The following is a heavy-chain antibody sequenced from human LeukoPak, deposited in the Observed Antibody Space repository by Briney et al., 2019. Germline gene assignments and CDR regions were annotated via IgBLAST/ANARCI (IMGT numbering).Heavy chain of an antibody. D-gene: IGHD2-21*01. CDR1: GYSISSGYY. CDR3: AKIPRGRAFDI. Sequence: SETLSLTCTVSGYSISSGYYWGWIRQPPGKGLEWIGSIYHSGSTYYSPSLKSRVTISVDTSKNQFSLKLSSVTAADTAVYYCAKIPRGRAFDIWGQGTMVTVSS. V-gene: IGHV4-38-2*02. J-gene: IGHJ3*02. CDR2: IYHSGST.